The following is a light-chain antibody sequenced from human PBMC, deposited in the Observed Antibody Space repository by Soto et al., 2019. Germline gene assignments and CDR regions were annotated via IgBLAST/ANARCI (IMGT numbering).Light chain of an antibody. CDR1: QSVSNN. J-gene: IGKJ1*01. V-gene: IGKV3-15*01. Sequence: EIVMTQSPVTLSVSPGERATLSCRASQSVSNNLAWYQQKPGQAPRLLIYGASTRATGIPARFSGSGSGTDFTLTISSLQSEDFAVYYCQHYNNWPPWTFGQRTKVEIK. CDR2: GAS. CDR3: QHYNNWPPWT.